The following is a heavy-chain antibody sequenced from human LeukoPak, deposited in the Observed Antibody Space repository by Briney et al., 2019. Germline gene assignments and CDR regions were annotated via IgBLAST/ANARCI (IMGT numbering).Heavy chain of an antibody. D-gene: IGHD5-12*01. J-gene: IGHJ4*02. CDR1: EFTFSSYW. Sequence: GGSLRLSCAASEFTFSSYWMSWFRQAAGKGLEWVANIKGDGSEKHYVDSVKGRFTISRDNAKNSLYLQMNSLRAEDTAVYYCARYLNSGPADYWGQGSLVTVSS. CDR2: IKGDGSEK. CDR3: ARYLNSGPADY. V-gene: IGHV3-7*01.